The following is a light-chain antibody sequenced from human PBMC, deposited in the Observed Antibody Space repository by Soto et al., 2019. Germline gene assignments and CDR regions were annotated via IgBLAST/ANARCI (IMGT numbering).Light chain of an antibody. V-gene: IGKV3-15*01. Sequence: EIVMTQSPATLSVSPGERATLSCRASQSVSSNLAWYQQKPGQAPRRLIYGASTRATGIPARLSGRGSGTEFTLTIISVQSEDLALFYCQQFNNCPPMYNFEQGTKLEIK. CDR3: QQFNNCPPMYN. J-gene: IGKJ2*01. CDR1: QSVSSN. CDR2: GAS.